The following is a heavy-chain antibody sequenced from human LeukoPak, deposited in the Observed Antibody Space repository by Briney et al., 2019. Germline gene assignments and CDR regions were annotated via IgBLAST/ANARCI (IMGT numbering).Heavy chain of an antibody. V-gene: IGHV1-69*13. CDR3: ARDNDYVGTL. J-gene: IGHJ3*01. CDR2: ISPIFGTA. D-gene: IGHD4-23*01. CDR1: GGTFSSYA. Sequence: GASVKVSCKASGGTFSSYAISWVRQAPGQGLEWMGGISPIFGTANYAQKFQGRVTITADESTSTAYMELSSLRSEDTAVYYCARDNDYVGTLWGQGTMVTVSS.